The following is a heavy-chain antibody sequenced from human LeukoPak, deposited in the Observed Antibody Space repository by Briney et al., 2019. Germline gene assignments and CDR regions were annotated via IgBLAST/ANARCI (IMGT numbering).Heavy chain of an antibody. CDR1: GFTLSDYE. D-gene: IGHD3-9*01. J-gene: IGHJ4*02. Sequence: GGSLRLSCAASGFTLSDYEMNWIRQAPGKGLEWVAYISSSGRSTYYADSVKGRFTISRDNTKNSLCLQMDSLRAEDTAVYYCARQGYDILTGLHNDYWGQGTLVTVSS. V-gene: IGHV3-48*03. CDR2: ISSSGRST. CDR3: ARQGYDILTGLHNDY.